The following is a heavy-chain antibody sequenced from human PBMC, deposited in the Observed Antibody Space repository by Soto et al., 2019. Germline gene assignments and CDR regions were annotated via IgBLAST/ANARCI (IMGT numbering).Heavy chain of an antibody. D-gene: IGHD2-21*02. J-gene: IGHJ4*02. CDR3: ARESCSGDCHPTHFDN. Sequence: GGSLRLSCAASGFTFSSYAMSWVRQAPGKGLEWVSAIRAGGDGTYYADSVKGRLTISRDNSENTLYLQMDSLRAADTAVYYCARESCSGDCHPTHFDNWGQGTLVTVSS. V-gene: IGHV3-23*01. CDR2: IRAGGDGT. CDR1: GFTFSSYA.